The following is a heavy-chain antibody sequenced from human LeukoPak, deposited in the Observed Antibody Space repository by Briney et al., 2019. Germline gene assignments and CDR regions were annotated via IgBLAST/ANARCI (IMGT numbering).Heavy chain of an antibody. CDR1: GYTFTSYD. CDR3: ARDLTYCSSTSCYFYYMDV. D-gene: IGHD2-2*01. V-gene: IGHV1-8*01. J-gene: IGHJ6*03. Sequence: ASVKVSCKASGYTFTSYDINWVRQATGQGLEWMGWMNPNSGNTGYAQKFQGRVTMTRNTSISTAYMELSSLRSEDTAVYYCARDLTYCSSTSCYFYYMDVWGKGTTVTISS. CDR2: MNPNSGNT.